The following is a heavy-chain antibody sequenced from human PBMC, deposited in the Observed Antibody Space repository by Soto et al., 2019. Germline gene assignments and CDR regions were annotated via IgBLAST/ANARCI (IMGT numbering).Heavy chain of an antibody. Sequence: ASVKVSCKASGYTFTSYAMHWVRQAPGQRLEWMGWINAGNGNTKYSQKFQGRVTITRDTSASTAYMELSSLRSEDTAVYYCARGKGYYDSSGYRVGDAFDIWGQGTMVTVSS. V-gene: IGHV1-3*01. CDR2: INAGNGNT. CDR3: ARGKGYYDSSGYRVGDAFDI. CDR1: GYTFTSYA. J-gene: IGHJ3*02. D-gene: IGHD3-22*01.